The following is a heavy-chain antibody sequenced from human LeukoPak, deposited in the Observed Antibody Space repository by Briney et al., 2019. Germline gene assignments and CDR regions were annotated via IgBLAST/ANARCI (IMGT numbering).Heavy chain of an antibody. CDR3: AREYSSGHFDY. V-gene: IGHV4-39*01. CDR2: IYYSGST. CDR1: GGSISSSSYY. J-gene: IGHJ4*02. Sequence: PSETLSLXCTVSGGSISSSSYYWGWIRQPPGKGLEWIGSIYYSGSTYYNPSLKSRVTISVDTSKNQFSLKLSSVTAADTAVYYCAREYSSGHFDYWGQGTLVTVSS. D-gene: IGHD6-19*01.